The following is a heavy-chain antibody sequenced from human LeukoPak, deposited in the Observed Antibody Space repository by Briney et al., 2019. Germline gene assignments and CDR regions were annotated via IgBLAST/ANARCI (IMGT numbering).Heavy chain of an antibody. J-gene: IGHJ3*02. V-gene: IGHV4-38-2*02. CDR2: IYHSGST. CDR1: GYSISSGYY. D-gene: IGHD2-21*01. Sequence: SETLSLTCTVSGYSISSGYYWGWIRQPPGKGLEWIGSIYHSGSTYYNPSLKSRVTISVDTSKNQFSLKLSSVTAADTAVYYCASPFPNIPTHPWAFDIWGQGTMVTVSS. CDR3: ASPFPNIPTHPWAFDI.